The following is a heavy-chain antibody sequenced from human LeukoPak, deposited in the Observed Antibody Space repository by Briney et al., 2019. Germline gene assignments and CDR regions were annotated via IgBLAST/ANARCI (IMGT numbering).Heavy chain of an antibody. J-gene: IGHJ4*02. D-gene: IGHD4-17*01. CDR3: ARDDSDYGY. V-gene: IGHV4-39*07. Sequence: PSETLSLTCTVSSGSISTSNYYWGWVRQPPGKALEWIGNIFYSGSTYYSPSLKSRVTMSVDTSKNQFSLKLTSVTAADTAVYYCARDDSDYGYWGQGTLVTVSS. CDR2: IFYSGST. CDR1: SGSISTSNYY.